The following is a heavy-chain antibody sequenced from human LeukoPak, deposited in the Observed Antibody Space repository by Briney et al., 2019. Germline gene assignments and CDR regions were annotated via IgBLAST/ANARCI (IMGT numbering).Heavy chain of an antibody. Sequence: GRSLRLSCAASGFTFSSYGMHWVRQAPGKGLEWVAVIWYDGSNKYYADSVKGRFTISRDNSKNTLYLQMNSLRAEDTAVYYCARVSYDSSGYIDYWGQGTLVTVSS. CDR1: GFTFSSYG. CDR3: ARVSYDSSGYIDY. J-gene: IGHJ4*02. V-gene: IGHV3-33*01. CDR2: IWYDGSNK. D-gene: IGHD3-22*01.